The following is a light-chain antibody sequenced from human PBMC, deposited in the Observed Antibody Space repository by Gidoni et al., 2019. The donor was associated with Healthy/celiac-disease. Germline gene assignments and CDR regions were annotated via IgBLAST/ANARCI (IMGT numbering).Light chain of an antibody. CDR2: KVS. Sequence: VVMTQSSLSLRVTLGQPGSISCRSRQSLVYIDGNTYVNSYQQRPVQSPRRLIYKVSKRDAGVPDRFSGSGSGTDFTLKISRAEAEEVGVYYGRQGTTATFXQXTKLEIK. CDR1: QSLVYIDGNTY. CDR3: RQGTTAT. V-gene: IGKV2-30*01. J-gene: IGKJ2*01.